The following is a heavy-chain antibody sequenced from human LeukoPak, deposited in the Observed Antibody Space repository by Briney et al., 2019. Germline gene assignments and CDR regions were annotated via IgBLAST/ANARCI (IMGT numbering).Heavy chain of an antibody. CDR3: ARDAYCSGGSCYWFDP. Sequence: TSQTLSLTCTVSGGSISSGGYYWNWIRQHPGKGLEWIGYIYYSGSTYYNPSLKSRVTISVDTSKNQFSLKLSSVTAADTAVYYCARDAYCSGGSCYWFDPWGQGTLVTVSS. V-gene: IGHV4-31*03. CDR1: GGSISSGGYY. CDR2: IYYSGST. J-gene: IGHJ5*02. D-gene: IGHD2-15*01.